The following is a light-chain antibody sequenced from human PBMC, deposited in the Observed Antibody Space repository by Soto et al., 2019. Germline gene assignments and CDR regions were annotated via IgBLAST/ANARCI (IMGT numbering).Light chain of an antibody. CDR3: SSYTSSNTYV. CDR1: SSDVGGYNF. Sequence: QSVLTQSASVSGSPGQSITISCTGTSSDVGGYNFVSWYQHHPGKAPKLIIYDVSDQPSGVSNRFSGSKSGNTASLTISGLQAEDEADYYCSSYTSSNTYVFGTGTKLTVL. V-gene: IGLV2-14*03. J-gene: IGLJ1*01. CDR2: DVS.